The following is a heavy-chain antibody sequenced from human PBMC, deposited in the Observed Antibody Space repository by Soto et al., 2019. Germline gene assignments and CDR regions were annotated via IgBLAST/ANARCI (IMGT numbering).Heavy chain of an antibody. Sequence: EVQLVESGGGLVKPGGSLRLSCAASGFTFSNAWMNWVRQAPGKGLEWVGRIESKTDGGTTDYAAPVKGRFTISRDDSKNTLYLQMNSLKAEDTAVYYCTTSHPGYRAYVLARSLDYWGQGTLVTVSS. CDR2: IESKTDGGTT. V-gene: IGHV3-15*07. J-gene: IGHJ4*02. CDR3: TTSHPGYRAYVLARSLDY. CDR1: GFTFSNAW. D-gene: IGHD5-12*01.